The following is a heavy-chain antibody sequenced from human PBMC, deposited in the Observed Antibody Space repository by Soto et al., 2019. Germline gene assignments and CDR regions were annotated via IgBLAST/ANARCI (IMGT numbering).Heavy chain of an antibody. CDR3: ARSPSSRYCSGGSCHSSPQPDAFDI. D-gene: IGHD2-15*01. Sequence: GASVKVSCKASGYSFTSYYMHWVRQAPGQGLEWMGIINPSGGSTSYAQKFQGRVTMTRDTSTSTVYMELSSLRSEDTAVYYCARSPSSRYCSGGSCHSSPQPDAFDIWGQGTMVTLS. V-gene: IGHV1-46*03. CDR1: GYSFTSYY. J-gene: IGHJ3*02. CDR2: INPSGGST.